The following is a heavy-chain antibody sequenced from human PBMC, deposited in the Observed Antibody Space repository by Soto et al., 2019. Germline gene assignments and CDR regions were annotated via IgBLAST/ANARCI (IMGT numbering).Heavy chain of an antibody. J-gene: IGHJ6*03. CDR1: GYTFTGYY. D-gene: IGHD6-13*01. Sequence: ASVKVSCKASGYTFTGYYMHWVRQAPGQGLEWMGWINPNSGGTNYAQKFQGWVTMTRDTSISTAYMELSRLRSDDTAVYYCARASRDSSSWYISHYYYHYYMDVWGKGTTVTVSS. V-gene: IGHV1-2*04. CDR3: ARASRDSSSWYISHYYYHYYMDV. CDR2: INPNSGGT.